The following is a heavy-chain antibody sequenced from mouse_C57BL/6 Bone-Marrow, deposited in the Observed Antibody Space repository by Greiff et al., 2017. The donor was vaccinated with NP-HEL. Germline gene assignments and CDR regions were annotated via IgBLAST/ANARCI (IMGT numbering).Heavy chain of an antibody. CDR1: GFTFSSYT. J-gene: IGHJ2*01. D-gene: IGHD1-1*01. Sequence: EVMLVESGGGLVKPGGSLKLSCAASGFTFSSYTMSWVRQTPEKRLEWVATISGGGGNTYYPDSVKGRFTISRDNAKNTLYLQLSSLRSEDTALDYCARHYGSTLYYFDYWGQGTTLTVSS. CDR3: ARHYGSTLYYFDY. CDR2: ISGGGGNT. V-gene: IGHV5-9*01.